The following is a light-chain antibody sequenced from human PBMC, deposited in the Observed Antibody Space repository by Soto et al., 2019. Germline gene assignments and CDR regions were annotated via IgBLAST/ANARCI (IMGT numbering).Light chain of an antibody. CDR2: GAS. CDR3: QQYSTSPYT. CDR1: QLVNNKF. V-gene: IGKV3-20*01. Sequence: ETVLTQSPGTLSLSPGERAVLSCRASQLVNNKFLAWYQQKAGQAPRLVIYGASSRATGIPDRFSASGSGTDFTLIISKLEPEGIAVYYCQQYSTSPYTFGQGTKLEIK. J-gene: IGKJ2*01.